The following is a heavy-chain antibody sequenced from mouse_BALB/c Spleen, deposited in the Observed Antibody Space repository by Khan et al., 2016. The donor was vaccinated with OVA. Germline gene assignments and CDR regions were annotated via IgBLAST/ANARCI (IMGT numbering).Heavy chain of an antibody. D-gene: IGHD2-14*01. CDR2: INPSNGYT. Sequence: VQLQESGAELARPGASVKMSCKASGYTFTSYTIHWIKKRPGQGLEWIGYINPSNGYTNYNQKFKDKATLTTDKSSTTAYLQLSSLTSDDSAVYNGVRDGAYHRSDGWFAYWGQGTLVTVSA. J-gene: IGHJ3*01. CDR3: VRDGAYHRSDGWFAY. V-gene: IGHV1-4*01. CDR1: GYTFTSYT.